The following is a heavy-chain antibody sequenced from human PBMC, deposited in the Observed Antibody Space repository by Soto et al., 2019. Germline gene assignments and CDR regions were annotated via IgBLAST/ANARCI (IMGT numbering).Heavy chain of an antibody. V-gene: IGHV4-30-4*01. Sequence: LSLTCNVSGGSISSGDYYWSWIRQPPGKGLEWIGYIYCSGSTYYNPSLKSRVTISVDTSKNQFSLKLSSVTAADTAVYYCARGFSATYCGGDCYTPQFDYWGQGTLVTVSS. J-gene: IGHJ4*02. CDR1: GGSISSGDYY. CDR2: IYCSGST. CDR3: ARGFSATYCGGDCYTPQFDY. D-gene: IGHD2-21*02.